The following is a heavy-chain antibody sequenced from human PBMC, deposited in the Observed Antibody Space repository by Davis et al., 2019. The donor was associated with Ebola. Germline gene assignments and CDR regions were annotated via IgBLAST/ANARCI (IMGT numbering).Heavy chain of an antibody. J-gene: IGHJ5*02. V-gene: IGHV4-39*07. CDR2: IFYSGRT. CDR1: GDSITNGGYY. Sequence: PSETLSLTCTVSGDSITNGGYYWAWIRQPPGTGLEWIGSIFYSGRTYYNPSLNSRVTISVDTSKNQFSLTLTSVTAADTAFYYCARAPRGAAAGMPWFDPWGQGTLVTVSS. CDR3: ARAPRGAAAGMPWFDP. D-gene: IGHD6-13*01.